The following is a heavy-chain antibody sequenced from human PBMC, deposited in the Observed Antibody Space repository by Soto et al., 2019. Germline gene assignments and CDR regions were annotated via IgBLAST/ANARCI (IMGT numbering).Heavy chain of an antibody. V-gene: IGHV1-18*01. CDR3: AISPSIAARPVWVY. CDR1: GYTFTSYG. D-gene: IGHD6-6*01. CDR2: ISAYNGNT. J-gene: IGHJ4*02. Sequence: ASVKVSCKASGYTFTSYGISWVRQAPGQGLEWMGWISAYNGNTNYAQKLQGRVTMTTDTSTSTAYMELRSLRSDDTAVYYCAISPSIAARPVWVYWGQGTLVTVSS.